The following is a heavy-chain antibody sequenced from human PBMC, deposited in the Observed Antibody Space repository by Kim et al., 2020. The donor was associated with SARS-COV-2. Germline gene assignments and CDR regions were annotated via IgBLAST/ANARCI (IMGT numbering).Heavy chain of an antibody. V-gene: IGHV3-30-3*01. D-gene: IGHD3-10*01. CDR1: GFAFDVFA. CDR3: ARTSGDAMDV. Sequence: GGSLRLSCTASGFAFDVFAMHWVRQAPGKGLEWVAVTSYDETRKYYADSVKARFTISRDDSKNTLFLQMNNLRVEDTAVYYCARTSGDAMDVWGHGTTVTVSS. CDR2: TSYDETRK. J-gene: IGHJ6*02.